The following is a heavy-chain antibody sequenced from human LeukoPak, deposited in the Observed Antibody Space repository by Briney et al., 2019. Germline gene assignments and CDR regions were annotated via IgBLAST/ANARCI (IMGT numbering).Heavy chain of an antibody. CDR2: IYYSGST. CDR1: GGSISSSSYY. CDR3: ARARSYYDSRSQGPFFDY. J-gene: IGHJ4*02. V-gene: IGHV4-39*01. D-gene: IGHD3-22*01. Sequence: PSETLSLTCTVSGGSISSSSYYWGWIRQPPGKGLEWSGSIYYSGSTYYNPSLKSRVTISVDTSKNQFSLKLSSVTAADTAVYYCARARSYYDSRSQGPFFDYWGQGTPVTVSS.